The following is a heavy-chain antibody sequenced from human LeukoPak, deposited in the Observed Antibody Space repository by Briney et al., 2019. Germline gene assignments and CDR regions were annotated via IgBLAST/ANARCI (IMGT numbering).Heavy chain of an antibody. Sequence: PWETLSLTCTVSGGSISSGSYYWSWIRQPAGKGLEWIGRIYTSGSTNYNPSLKSRVTISVDTSKNQFSLKLSSVTAADTAVYYCARVQGPLYCSSTSCSLLFSFDIWGQGTMVTVSS. D-gene: IGHD2-2*01. V-gene: IGHV4-61*02. J-gene: IGHJ3*02. CDR3: ARVQGPLYCSSTSCSLLFSFDI. CDR2: IYTSGST. CDR1: GGSISSGSYY.